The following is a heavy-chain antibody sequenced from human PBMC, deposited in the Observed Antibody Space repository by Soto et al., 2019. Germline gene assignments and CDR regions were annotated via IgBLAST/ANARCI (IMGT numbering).Heavy chain of an antibody. CDR1: GGSISRGNYF. CDR2: MYYSGST. J-gene: IGHJ4*02. Sequence: QVQLQESGPGLVKSSQTLSLTCSVSGGSISRGNYFWSWVRQPPGKGLEWIGYMYYSGSTNYNPSRKSRVNMAMDTSKNQFYLRLTSVTAADTAVYYCARESLGLRGGMAYWGQGTLVTVSS. D-gene: IGHD2-15*01. V-gene: IGHV4-30-4*01. CDR3: ARESLGLRGGMAY.